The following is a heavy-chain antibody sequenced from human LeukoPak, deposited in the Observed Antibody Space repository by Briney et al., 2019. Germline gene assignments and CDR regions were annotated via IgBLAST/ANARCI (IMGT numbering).Heavy chain of an antibody. Sequence: GGSLRLSCAASGFTFSSYSMNWVRQAPGKGLEWVSYISSSISTIYYADSVKGRFTISRDNAKNSLYLQMNSLRAEDTAVYYCARDTPNSSGYSFDYWGQGTLVTVSS. D-gene: IGHD3-22*01. CDR1: GFTFSSYS. J-gene: IGHJ4*02. CDR2: ISSSISTI. CDR3: ARDTPNSSGYSFDY. V-gene: IGHV3-48*01.